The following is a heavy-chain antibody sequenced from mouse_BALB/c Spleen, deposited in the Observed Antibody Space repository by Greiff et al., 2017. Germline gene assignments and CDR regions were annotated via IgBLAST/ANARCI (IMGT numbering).Heavy chain of an antibody. V-gene: IGHV1-69*02. J-gene: IGHJ2*01. CDR2: IYPSDSYT. CDR1: GYTFTSYW. CDR3: TYYYGSRGYFDC. Sequence: VQLQQPGAELVGPGASVKLSCKASGYTFTSYWINWVMQSPGQGLEWIGNIYPSDSYTNYNQKFKDKATLTVDKSSSTAYMQLTSPTSEDSAVYYCTYYYGSRGYFDCWGQGTALTGSS. D-gene: IGHD1-1*01.